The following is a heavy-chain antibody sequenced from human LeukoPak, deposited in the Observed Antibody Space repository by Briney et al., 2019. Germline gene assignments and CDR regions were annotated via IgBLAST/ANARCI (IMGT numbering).Heavy chain of an antibody. D-gene: IGHD1-26*01. CDR1: GFTFSTYN. Sequence: GGSLRLSCAASGFTFSTYNMNWVRQAPGEGLEWVSSISSSSNYIYYADSVKGRFTISRDNAKNSLYLQMNSLRAEDTDVYYCARDVGASAPDAFDIWGQGTMVTVSS. CDR2: ISSSSNYI. V-gene: IGHV3-21*01. CDR3: ARDVGASAPDAFDI. J-gene: IGHJ3*02.